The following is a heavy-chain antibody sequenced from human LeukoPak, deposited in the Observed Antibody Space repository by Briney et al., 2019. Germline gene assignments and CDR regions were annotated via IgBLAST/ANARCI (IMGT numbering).Heavy chain of an antibody. V-gene: IGHV3-43*01. CDR1: GFTFDDYT. CDR3: AKASVRLVVIATPDP. Sequence: GGSLRLSCAASGFTFDDYTMHWVRQAPGKGLEWVSLISWNAASTRYSESVKGRFTISRDNSRNSLYLQMNSLTTEDAALYYCAKASVRLVVIATPDPWGQGTLVTVSS. CDR2: ISWNAAST. D-gene: IGHD2-21*01. J-gene: IGHJ5*02.